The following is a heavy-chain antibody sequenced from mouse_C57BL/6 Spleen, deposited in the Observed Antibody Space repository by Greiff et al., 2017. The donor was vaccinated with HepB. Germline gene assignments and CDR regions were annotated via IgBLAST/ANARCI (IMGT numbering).Heavy chain of an antibody. CDR2: IDPSDSYT. J-gene: IGHJ2*01. D-gene: IGHD1-1*01. CDR3: ARRSSQYYFDY. Sequence: QVQLQQPGAELVRPGTSVKLSCKASGYTFTSYWMHWVQQRPGQGLEWIGVIDPSDSYTNYNQKFKGKATLTVDTSSSTAYMQLSSLTSEDSAVYYCARRSSQYYFDYWGQGTTLTVSS. CDR1: GYTFTSYW. V-gene: IGHV1-59*01.